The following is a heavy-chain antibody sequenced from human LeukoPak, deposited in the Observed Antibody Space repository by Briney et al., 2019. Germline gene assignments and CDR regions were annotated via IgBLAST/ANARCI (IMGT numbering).Heavy chain of an antibody. D-gene: IGHD3/OR15-3a*01. V-gene: IGHV3-7*03. CDR3: ARHPRQLIYYYFYYVDL. Sequence: PGGSLRLSCAASGFTFTTYWMTWVRQAPGKGLEWVANINQDGTEKYYVDSVKGRFTISRDNAKNSLYLQMNTLRAEDTAVYYCARHPRQLIYYYFYYVDLWGRGTTVTISS. CDR1: GFTFTTYW. J-gene: IGHJ6*03. CDR2: INQDGTEK.